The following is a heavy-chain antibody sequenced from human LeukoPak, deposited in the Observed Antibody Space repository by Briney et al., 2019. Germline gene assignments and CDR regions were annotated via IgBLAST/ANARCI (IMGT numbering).Heavy chain of an antibody. J-gene: IGHJ4*02. CDR3: ARGRVGATVGLYYFDY. D-gene: IGHD1-26*01. Sequence: SETLSLTCTVSGGSISSYYWSWIRQPPGKGLEWIGYIYYSGSTNYNPSLKSRVTISVGTSKNQFSLKLSSVTAADTAVYYCARGRVGATVGLYYFDYWGQGTLVTVSS. CDR2: IYYSGST. V-gene: IGHV4-59*01. CDR1: GGSISSYY.